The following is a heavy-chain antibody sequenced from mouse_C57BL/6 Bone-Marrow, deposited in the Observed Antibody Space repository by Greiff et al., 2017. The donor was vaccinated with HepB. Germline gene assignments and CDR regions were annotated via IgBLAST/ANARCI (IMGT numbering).Heavy chain of an antibody. V-gene: IGHV5-15*01. J-gene: IGHJ3*01. Sequence: DVQLQESGGGLVQPGGSLKLSCAASGFTFSDYGMAWVRQAPRKGPEWVAFISNLAYSIYYADTVTGRFTISRENAKNTLYLEMSSLRSEDTAMYYCARTLYYGSSPFAYWGQGTLVTVSA. CDR1: GFTFSDYG. CDR3: ARTLYYGSSPFAY. CDR2: ISNLAYSI. D-gene: IGHD1-1*01.